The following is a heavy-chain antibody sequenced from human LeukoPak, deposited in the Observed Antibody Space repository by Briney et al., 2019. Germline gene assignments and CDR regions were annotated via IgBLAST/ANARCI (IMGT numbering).Heavy chain of an antibody. J-gene: IGHJ6*03. D-gene: IGHD3-3*01. V-gene: IGHV3-23*01. CDR3: AGTVDYDFCTGRWGSCPPYYYYYMDV. Sequence: HSGGSLRLSCAASGFTFSSYAMNWVRQAPGKRLEWVSSIIGSGRDTYYADSVKGRITISRDNSKNTVYLQMNSLRAEDTAVYYCAGTVDYDFCTGRWGSCPPYYYYYMDVWGKGTTVTVSS. CDR1: GFTFSSYA. CDR2: IIGSGRDT.